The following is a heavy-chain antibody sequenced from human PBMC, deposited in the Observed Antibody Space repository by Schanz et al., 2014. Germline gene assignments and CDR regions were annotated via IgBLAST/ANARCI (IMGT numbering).Heavy chain of an antibody. D-gene: IGHD2-2*01. CDR3: ARGGFFDSTSFDS. CDR1: GYTFTSYY. V-gene: IGHV1-46*03. Sequence: QVQLVQSGAEVKKPGASVEVSCKASGYTFTSYYMHWVRQAPGQGLEWMGKINPSSGTTRIAQNFQGRLTVTRDTSTSTVNMELSSLRSEDTAVYYCARGGFFDSTSFDSWGQGTLVTVSS. J-gene: IGHJ4*02. CDR2: INPSSGTT.